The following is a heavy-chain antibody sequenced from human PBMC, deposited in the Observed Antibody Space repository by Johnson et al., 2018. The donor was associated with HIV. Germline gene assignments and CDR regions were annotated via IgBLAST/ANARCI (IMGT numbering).Heavy chain of an antibody. Sequence: VQLVESGGGLVQSGGSLRLSCGASGFSVSNTYMNWVRQAPGKGLEWVSVIYSGGSTYYADSVRGRFTISRDNSKNTLYLQMSSLRAEDTAMYYCARDGESQQLPLGDACDVWGQGTMVTVSS. V-gene: IGHV3-66*01. CDR1: GFSVSNTY. CDR2: IYSGGST. J-gene: IGHJ3*01. D-gene: IGHD6-13*01. CDR3: ARDGESQQLPLGDACDV.